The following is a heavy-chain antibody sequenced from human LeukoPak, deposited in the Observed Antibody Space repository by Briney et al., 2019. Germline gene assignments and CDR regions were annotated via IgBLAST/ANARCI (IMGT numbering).Heavy chain of an antibody. Sequence: SVKVSCKASGGTFSSYAISWVRQAPGQGLEWMGGIIPIFGTANYAQKFQGRVTITADKSTSTAYMELRSLRSDDTAVYYCAREGFLEWLSYKYYYMDVWGKGTTVTVSS. J-gene: IGHJ6*03. CDR3: AREGFLEWLSYKYYYMDV. CDR2: IIPIFGTA. CDR1: GGTFSSYA. V-gene: IGHV1-69*06. D-gene: IGHD3-3*01.